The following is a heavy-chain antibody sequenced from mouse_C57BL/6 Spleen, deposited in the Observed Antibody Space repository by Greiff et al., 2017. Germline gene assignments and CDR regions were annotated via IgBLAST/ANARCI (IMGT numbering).Heavy chain of an antibody. Sequence: VQGVESGPGLVQPSQSLSITCTVSGFSLTSYGVHWVRQSPGKGLEWLGVIWSGGSTDYNAAFISRLSISKDNSKSQVFFKMNSLQADDTAIYYCAISNWDGYFDVWGTGTTVTVSS. CDR3: AISNWDGYFDV. CDR1: GFSLTSYG. CDR2: IWSGGST. J-gene: IGHJ1*03. D-gene: IGHD4-1*01. V-gene: IGHV2-2*01.